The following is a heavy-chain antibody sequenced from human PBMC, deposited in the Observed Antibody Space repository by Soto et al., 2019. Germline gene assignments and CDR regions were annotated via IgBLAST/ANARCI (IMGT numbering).Heavy chain of an antibody. CDR2: ISYDGSNK. Sequence: QVQLVESGGGVVQPGRSLRLSCAASGFTFSSYGMHWVRQAPGKGLEWVAVISYDGSNKYYADSVKGRFTISRDNSKNTLYLQMNSLRAEDMAVYYCAKDLAYGDYVFYYFDYWGQGTLVTVSS. J-gene: IGHJ4*02. CDR1: GFTFSSYG. CDR3: AKDLAYGDYVFYYFDY. D-gene: IGHD4-17*01. V-gene: IGHV3-30*18.